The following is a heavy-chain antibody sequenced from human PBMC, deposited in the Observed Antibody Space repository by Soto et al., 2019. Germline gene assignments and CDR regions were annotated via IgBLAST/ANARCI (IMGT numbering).Heavy chain of an antibody. V-gene: IGHV1-46*01. J-gene: IGHJ5*02. CDR2: IRPHGRSP. CDR3: ARGSGYCTTKTCYFFAFDL. CDR1: GYNFTTYY. Sequence: QVQLVQSGAEVTKPGASVTISCKASGYNFTTYYFHWVRQAPGHGLESMGIIRPHGRSPIYAQNCQIRVSMTRDTSTSTVYLQLSSLRTEDTAVYFCARGSGYCTTKTCYFFAFDLWGQGTLVTVSS. D-gene: IGHD3-22*01.